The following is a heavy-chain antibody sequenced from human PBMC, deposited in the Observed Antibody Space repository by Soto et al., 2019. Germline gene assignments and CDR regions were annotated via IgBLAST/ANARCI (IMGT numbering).Heavy chain of an antibody. CDR1: GGSFSGYY. D-gene: IGHD3-10*01. V-gene: IGHV4-34*01. Sequence: SETLSLTCAVYGGSFSGYYWSWIRQPPGKGLEWIGEINHSGSTNYNPSLKSRVTISVDTPKNQVSLKLSSVTAADTAVYYCARVSGIYYYGMDVWGQGTTVTVSS. CDR2: INHSGST. CDR3: ARVSGIYYYGMDV. J-gene: IGHJ6*02.